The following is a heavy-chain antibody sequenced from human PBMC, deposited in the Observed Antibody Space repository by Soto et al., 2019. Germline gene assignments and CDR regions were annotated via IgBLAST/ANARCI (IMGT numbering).Heavy chain of an antibody. J-gene: IGHJ3*02. Sequence: PGGSLRLSCAASGFTFSSYGMHWVRQAPGKGLEWVAVIWYDGSNKYYADSVKGRFTISRDNSKNTLYLQMNSLRAEDTAVYYCARARPMIGSSGSDDAFDIWGQGTMVTVSS. CDR1: GFTFSSYG. CDR2: IWYDGSNK. V-gene: IGHV3-33*01. D-gene: IGHD3-22*01. CDR3: ARARPMIGSSGSDDAFDI.